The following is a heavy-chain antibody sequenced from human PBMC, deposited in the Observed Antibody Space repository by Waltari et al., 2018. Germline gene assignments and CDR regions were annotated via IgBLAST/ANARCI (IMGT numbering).Heavy chain of an antibody. Sequence: QVQLQQWGAGLLKPSETLSLTCAVYGGSFSGYYWSWIRQPPGKGLEWIGEINHSGSTNYNPSLKSRVTISVDTSKNQFSLKLSSVTAADTAVYYCAKNGDYYESSGYSNFDYWGQGTLVTVSS. CDR3: AKNGDYYESSGYSNFDY. CDR1: GGSFSGYY. CDR2: INHSGST. J-gene: IGHJ4*02. V-gene: IGHV4-34*01. D-gene: IGHD3-22*01.